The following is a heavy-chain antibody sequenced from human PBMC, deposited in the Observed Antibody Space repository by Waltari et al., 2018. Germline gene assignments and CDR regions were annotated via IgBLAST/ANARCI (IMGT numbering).Heavy chain of an antibody. CDR2: INHRGST. Sequence: QVQLQQWGAGLLKPSETLSLTCAVYGGSFSGSYWSWIRQPPGKGLEWIGEINHRGSTDDNPSVKRRVTRSVDTCKNQFSLKRSSVTAADAAGYDGARILGMAVAGPFDYWGQGTLVTVSS. D-gene: IGHD6-19*01. CDR3: ARILGMAVAGPFDY. J-gene: IGHJ4*02. CDR1: GGSFSGSY. V-gene: IGHV4-34*01.